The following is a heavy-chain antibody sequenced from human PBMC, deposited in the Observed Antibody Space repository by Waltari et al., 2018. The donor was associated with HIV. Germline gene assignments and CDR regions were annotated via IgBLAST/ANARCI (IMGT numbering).Heavy chain of an antibody. Sequence: QVQLQQWGAGLLKPSETLSLTCAVYGGSFSGYYWSWIRQPPGKGLEWIGEINHSGSTNYNPALKSRVTISVDTSKNQFSLKLSSVTAADTAVYYCARGRVADFLERVYYFDYWGQGTLVTVSS. CDR1: GGSFSGYY. CDR3: ARGRVADFLERVYYFDY. V-gene: IGHV4-34*01. J-gene: IGHJ4*02. D-gene: IGHD1-1*01. CDR2: INHSGST.